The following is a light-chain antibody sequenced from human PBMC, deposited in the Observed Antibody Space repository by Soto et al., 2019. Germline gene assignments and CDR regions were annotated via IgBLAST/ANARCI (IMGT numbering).Light chain of an antibody. V-gene: IGLV2-14*01. CDR3: SSYRSSIIPVV. CDR1: SSDVGGYDF. J-gene: IGLJ2*01. CDR2: GVS. Sequence: QSVLTQPASVSGSPGQSITISCTGTSSDVGGYDFVSWYQHHPGKAPRLMIYGVSNRPSGVSGRFFGSKSGNTASLTISGLQPEDEADYYCSSYRSSIIPVVFGGGTKLTVL.